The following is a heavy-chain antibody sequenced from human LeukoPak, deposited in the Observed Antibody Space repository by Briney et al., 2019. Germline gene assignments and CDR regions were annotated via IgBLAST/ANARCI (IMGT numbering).Heavy chain of an antibody. CDR2: INSDGSST. CDR1: GFTFSSYW. Sequence: GESLRLSCAASGFTFSSYWMHWVRQAPAKGLLWVSRINSDGSSTNYADSVKGRFTISRDNAKNTLYLQMNSLRAEDTAVYYCARDLSEYGWFGELYYWGQGTLVTVSS. D-gene: IGHD3-10*01. CDR3: ARDLSEYGWFGELYY. J-gene: IGHJ4*02. V-gene: IGHV3-74*01.